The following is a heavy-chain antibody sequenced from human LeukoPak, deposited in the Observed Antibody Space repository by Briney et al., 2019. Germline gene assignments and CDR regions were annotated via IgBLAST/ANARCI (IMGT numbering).Heavy chain of an antibody. CDR1: GGSISSNNW. D-gene: IGHD1-1*01. V-gene: IGHV4-4*02. Sequence: PSGTLSLTCAVSGGSISSNNWWSWVRQPPGKGLEWIGEIYHRGNTNYNPSLKSRVTMSIDKSKNQFSLKVYSVTAADTAVYFCARHKGGGTYSFDYWGQGTLVTVSS. CDR2: IYHRGNT. J-gene: IGHJ4*02. CDR3: ARHKGGGTYSFDY.